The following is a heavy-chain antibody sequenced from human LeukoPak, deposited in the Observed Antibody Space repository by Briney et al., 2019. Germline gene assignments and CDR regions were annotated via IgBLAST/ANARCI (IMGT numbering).Heavy chain of an antibody. CDR2: ISSSSSYI. D-gene: IGHD1-26*01. CDR1: GFTLSSYS. Sequence: GGSLRLSCAASGFTLSSYSMSWVRQAPGKGLEWVSSISSSSSYIYYADSVKGRFTISRDNAKNSLYLQMNSLGVEDTAVYYCARGGATSGLPYYYYGMDVWGQGTTVTVSS. J-gene: IGHJ6*02. V-gene: IGHV3-21*01. CDR3: ARGGATSGLPYYYYGMDV.